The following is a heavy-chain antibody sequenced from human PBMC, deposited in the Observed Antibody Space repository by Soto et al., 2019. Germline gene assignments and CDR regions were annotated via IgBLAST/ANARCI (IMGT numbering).Heavy chain of an antibody. D-gene: IGHD5-12*01. V-gene: IGHV1-3*01. CDR3: ARPKYSGYDNAFDI. CDR1: GYTFTSYA. Sequence: ASVKVSCKASGYTFTSYAMHWVRQAPGQRLEWMGWINAYNGNTKYSQKFQGGVTITTDTSASTAYMELSSLRSDDTAVYYCARPKYSGYDNAFDIWGQGTMVTVSS. CDR2: INAYNGNT. J-gene: IGHJ3*02.